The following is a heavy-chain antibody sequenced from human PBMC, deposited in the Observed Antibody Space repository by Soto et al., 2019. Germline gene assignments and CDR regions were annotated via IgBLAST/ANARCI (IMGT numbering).Heavy chain of an antibody. V-gene: IGHV3-7*03. CDR1: GFAFNNYW. Sequence: LRLSCAASGFAFNNYWMSWVRQAPGKGPEWVASIKYDGSEKYYVDSVKGRFTVSRDNAKNSLSMHLNSLRADDTAVYYCVRDVGPITIFGEALSGYFDSWGQGTLVTVSS. D-gene: IGHD3-3*01. CDR3: VRDVGPITIFGEALSGYFDS. CDR2: IKYDGSEK. J-gene: IGHJ4*02.